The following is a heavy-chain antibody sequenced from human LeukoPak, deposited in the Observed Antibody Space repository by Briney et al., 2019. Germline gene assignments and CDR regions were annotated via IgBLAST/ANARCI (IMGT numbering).Heavy chain of an antibody. V-gene: IGHV3-48*01. D-gene: IGHD6-13*01. CDR1: GFTFSSYT. Sequence: GGSLRLSCAASGFTFSSYTMNWVRQAPGKGLEWISCITSTGDTIYYADSVKGRFTISRDNSKNTLYLQMNSLRAEDTAVYYCARVESSSWSFWWGDFDYWGQGTLVTVS. J-gene: IGHJ4*02. CDR2: ITSTGDTI. CDR3: ARVESSSWSFWWGDFDY.